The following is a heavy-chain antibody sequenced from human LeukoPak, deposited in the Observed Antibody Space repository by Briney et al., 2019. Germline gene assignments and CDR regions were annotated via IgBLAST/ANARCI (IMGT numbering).Heavy chain of an antibody. D-gene: IGHD6-19*01. CDR3: ATLRRSGWYIGD. J-gene: IGHJ4*02. CDR1: GYSFTDYY. CDR2: INPYSGGT. Sequence: GASVKVSCKASGYSFTDYYIHWVRQAPGQGLEWMGWINPYSGGTNYAEKFQGRVTMTRDTSITTAYMELSSLKSDDMAMYYCATLRRSGWYIGDWGQGTLVTVSS. V-gene: IGHV1-2*02.